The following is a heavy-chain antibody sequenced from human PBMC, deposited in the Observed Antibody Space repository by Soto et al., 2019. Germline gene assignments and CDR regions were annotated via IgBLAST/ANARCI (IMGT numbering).Heavy chain of an antibody. CDR2: IDVSRGTT. J-gene: IGHJ4*02. Sequence: QVQLVQSGAEVKKPGASVKVSCKASGYTFTTYHMHWVRQAPGQGPEWMGIIDVSRGTTNYAQKFQGRVTMTRDMSTSTVYMDLSSLRSEDTAVYYCAREFAGSYYFDYWGQGTLVTVSS. V-gene: IGHV1-46*01. CDR3: AREFAGSYYFDY. D-gene: IGHD1-26*01. CDR1: GYTFTTYH.